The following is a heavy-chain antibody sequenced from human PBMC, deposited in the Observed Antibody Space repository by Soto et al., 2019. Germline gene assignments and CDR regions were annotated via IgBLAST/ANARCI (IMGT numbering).Heavy chain of an antibody. J-gene: IGHJ2*01. D-gene: IGHD3-10*01. CDR3: ARDATYGSGRRPDWYFDL. Sequence: EVQLVESGGGLVQPGGSLRLSCAASGFTFRSYDMHWVRQATGKGLEWVSAIGTIGDTFYADSVKGRFTISRDDAKNSLLLQINSLRAGDTAVYYCARDATYGSGRRPDWYFDLWGRGTLVTVSS. V-gene: IGHV3-13*04. CDR2: IGTIGDT. CDR1: GFTFRSYD.